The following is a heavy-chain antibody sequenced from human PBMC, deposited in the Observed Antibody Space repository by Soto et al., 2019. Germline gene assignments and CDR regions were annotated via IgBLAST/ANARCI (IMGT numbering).Heavy chain of an antibody. V-gene: IGHV3-23*01. CDR1: GFTFSSYA. CDR3: AKDGYGGNSECSDY. CDR2: ISGSGGST. D-gene: IGHD4-17*01. J-gene: IGHJ4*02. Sequence: GALRLSCAASGFTFSSYAMSWVRQAPGKGLEWVSAISGSGGSTYYADSVKGRFTISRDNSKNTLYLQMNSLRAEDTAVYYWAKDGYGGNSECSDYWGQGTLVTVSS.